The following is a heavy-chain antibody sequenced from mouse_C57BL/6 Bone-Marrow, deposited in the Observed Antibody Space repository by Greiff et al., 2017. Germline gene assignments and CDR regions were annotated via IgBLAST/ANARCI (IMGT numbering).Heavy chain of an antibody. Sequence: EVNLVESGGGLVKPGGSLKLSCAASGFTFSDYGMHWVRQAPEKWLEWVAYISSGSSTIYYADTVKGRFTISRDNAKNTLFLQMTRLRSEDTAMYYCARRDGNYSWFAYWGQETLVTVSA. J-gene: IGHJ3*01. CDR2: ISSGSSTI. CDR3: ARRDGNYSWFAY. CDR1: GFTFSDYG. D-gene: IGHD2-1*01. V-gene: IGHV5-17*01.